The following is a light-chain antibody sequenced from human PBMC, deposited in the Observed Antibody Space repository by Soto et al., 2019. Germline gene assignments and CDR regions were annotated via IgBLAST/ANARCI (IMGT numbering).Light chain of an antibody. J-gene: IGKJ1*01. Sequence: EIVLTQSPGTLSLSPGEMATLSCRASQSVSSDYLAWYQQKPGQAPRLLIYGASSEATDIPARVSGRWSGTDFAHTVSSLEPEDLAVYYCQQYGSSPQTFGQGTTVEIK. CDR3: QQYGSSPQT. V-gene: IGKV3-20*01. CDR1: QSVSSDY. CDR2: GAS.